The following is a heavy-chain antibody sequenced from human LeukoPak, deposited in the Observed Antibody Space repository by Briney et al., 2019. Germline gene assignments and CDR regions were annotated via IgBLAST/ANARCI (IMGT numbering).Heavy chain of an antibody. CDR1: GGSISSGGDY. CDR3: ARGGSTDPYYFGMDV. CDR2: IYYSGST. Sequence: SQTLSLTCTVSGGSISSGGDYWSWIRQHPGKGLEWSGYIYYSGSTYYNPSLKSRVTISVDTSKNQFSLKLSSVTAANTAVYYCARGGSTDPYYFGMDVWGQGTTVTVSS. D-gene: IGHD2-2*01. J-gene: IGHJ6*02. V-gene: IGHV4-31*03.